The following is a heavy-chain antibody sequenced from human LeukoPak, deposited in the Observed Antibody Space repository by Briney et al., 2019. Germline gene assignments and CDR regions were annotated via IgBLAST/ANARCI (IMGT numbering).Heavy chain of an antibody. CDR1: GGSISRGDYY. Sequence: SETLSLTRTVFGGSISRGDYYWSWIRQPPGKGLEWIGYISYSGSTYYNPSLKSRVTISVDTSKNQFSLKLSAVTAADTAVYFCARVYYDGSGLSQFDYWGQGTLVTVSS. CDR2: ISYSGST. V-gene: IGHV4-30-4*08. D-gene: IGHD3-22*01. CDR3: ARVYYDGSGLSQFDY. J-gene: IGHJ4*02.